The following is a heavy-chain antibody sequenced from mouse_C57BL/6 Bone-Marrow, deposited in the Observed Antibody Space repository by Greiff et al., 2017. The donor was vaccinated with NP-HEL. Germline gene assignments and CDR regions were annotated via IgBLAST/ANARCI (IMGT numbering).Heavy chain of an antibody. CDR2: IDPENGDT. CDR1: GFNIKDDY. J-gene: IGHJ3*01. CDR3: TGYSNYVWFAY. Sequence: VQLQQSGAELVRPGASVKLSCTASGFNIKDDYMHWVKQRPEQGLEWIGWIDPENGDTEYASKFQGKATITADTSSNTAYLQLSSLTSEDTAVYYRTGYSNYVWFAYWGQGTLVTVSA. D-gene: IGHD2-5*01. V-gene: IGHV14-4*01.